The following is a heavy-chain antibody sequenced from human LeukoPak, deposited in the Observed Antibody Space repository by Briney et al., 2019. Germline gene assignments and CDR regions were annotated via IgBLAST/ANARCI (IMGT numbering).Heavy chain of an antibody. D-gene: IGHD2-2*02. V-gene: IGHV1-2*06. J-gene: IGHJ5*02. Sequence: ASVKVSCKASGYTFTGYYMHWVRQAPGQGLEWMGRINPNSGGTNYAQKFQGRVTMTRDTSISTAYMELSRLRSDDTAVYYCARGIVVVPAAILNWFDPWGQGTLVTVSS. CDR3: ARGIVVVPAAILNWFDP. CDR2: INPNSGGT. CDR1: GYTFTGYY.